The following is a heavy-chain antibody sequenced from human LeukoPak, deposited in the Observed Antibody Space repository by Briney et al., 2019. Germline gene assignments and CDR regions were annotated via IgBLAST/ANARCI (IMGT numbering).Heavy chain of an antibody. CDR3: ARSRSAYYYDSSGYS. CDR1: GFTVSSNY. J-gene: IGHJ5*02. CDR2: IYSGDST. Sequence: GGSLRLSCAASGFTVSSNYMSWVRQAPVKGMEWVSVIYSGDSTYYADSVKGRFTISRDNSKNTLYLQMNSLRAEDTAVYYCARSRSAYYYDSSGYSWGQGTLVTVSS. V-gene: IGHV3-66*01. D-gene: IGHD3-22*01.